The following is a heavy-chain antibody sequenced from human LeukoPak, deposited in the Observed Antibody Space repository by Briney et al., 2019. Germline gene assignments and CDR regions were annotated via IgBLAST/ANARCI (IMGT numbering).Heavy chain of an antibody. Sequence: GGSLRLSCAASGFTFSSYWMSWVRQAPGKGLEWVANIKQDGSEKYYVDSVKGRFTISRGNAKNSLYLQMNSLRAEDTAVYYCARDGLLSPPPYYYYMDVWGKGTTVTVSS. CDR3: ARDGLLSPPPYYYYMDV. V-gene: IGHV3-7*01. CDR1: GFTFSSYW. CDR2: IKQDGSEK. J-gene: IGHJ6*03. D-gene: IGHD2-21*01.